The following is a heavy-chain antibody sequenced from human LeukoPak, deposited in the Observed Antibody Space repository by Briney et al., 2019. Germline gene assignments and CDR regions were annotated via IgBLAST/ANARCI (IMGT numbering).Heavy chain of an antibody. J-gene: IGHJ4*02. CDR2: INHSGST. D-gene: IGHD3-16*02. V-gene: IGHV4-34*01. CDR3: ARTYYDYVWGSYRRYYFDY. Sequence: SETLSLTCAVSGGSFSGYYWSWIRQPPGKGLEWIGEINHSGSTNYNPSLKRRVTISVDTSKNQFSLKLSSVTAADTAVYYCARTYYDYVWGSYRRYYFDYWGQGTLVTVSS. CDR1: GGSFSGYY.